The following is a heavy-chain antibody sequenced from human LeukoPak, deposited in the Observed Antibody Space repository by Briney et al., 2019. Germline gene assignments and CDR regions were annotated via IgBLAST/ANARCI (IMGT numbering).Heavy chain of an antibody. CDR1: GGSISSGGYY. V-gene: IGHV4-31*03. J-gene: IGHJ6*03. Sequence: SETLSLTCTVSGGSISSGGYYWSWIRQHPGKGLEWIGYIYYSGSTYYNPSLKSRVTISVDTSKNQFSLKLSSVTAADTAVYYCASMEPPGALRKRYYYMDVWGKGTTVTVSS. D-gene: IGHD1-1*01. CDR3: ASMEPPGALRKRYYYMDV. CDR2: IYYSGST.